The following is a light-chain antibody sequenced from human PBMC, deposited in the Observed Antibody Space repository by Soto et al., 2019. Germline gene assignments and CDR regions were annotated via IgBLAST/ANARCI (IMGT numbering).Light chain of an antibody. Sequence: DIVMTQSPDSLAVSLGERATINCKSSQSVLYSSNNKNYLAWYQQKPGQPPKLLIYWASTRESGVPDRFSGSGSGTDFTLTISSLQAEDVAVYYCQQYESHSETFGQGTKVDIK. CDR3: QQYESHSET. J-gene: IGKJ1*01. CDR2: WAS. CDR1: QSVLYSSNNKNY. V-gene: IGKV4-1*01.